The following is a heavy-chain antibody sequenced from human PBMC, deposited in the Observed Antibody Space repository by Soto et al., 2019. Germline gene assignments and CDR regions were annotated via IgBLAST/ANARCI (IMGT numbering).Heavy chain of an antibody. V-gene: IGHV3-11*06. J-gene: IGHJ4*02. CDR1: GFTFSDYY. CDR3: ARVSSSSSIISY. CDR2: ISSSSSYT. D-gene: IGHD6-6*01. Sequence: PCRSLRLSCAASGFTFSDYYMSWIRQAPGKGLEWVSYISSSSSYTNYADSVKGRFTISRDNAKNSLYLQMNSLRAEDTAVYYSARVSSSSSIISYRGRGTLETVSA.